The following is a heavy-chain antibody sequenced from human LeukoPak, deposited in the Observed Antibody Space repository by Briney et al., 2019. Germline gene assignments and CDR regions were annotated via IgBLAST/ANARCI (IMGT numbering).Heavy chain of an antibody. D-gene: IGHD6-19*01. J-gene: IGHJ4*02. CDR2: ISSSSSYI. Sequence: GGSLRLSCAASGFTFSRYWMHWLRQAPGKGLEWVSSISSSSSYIYYADSVKGRFTISRDNAKNSLYLQMNSLRAEDTAVYYCARGVDSSGWYGFDYWGQGTLVTVSS. CDR1: GFTFSRYW. V-gene: IGHV3-21*01. CDR3: ARGVDSSGWYGFDY.